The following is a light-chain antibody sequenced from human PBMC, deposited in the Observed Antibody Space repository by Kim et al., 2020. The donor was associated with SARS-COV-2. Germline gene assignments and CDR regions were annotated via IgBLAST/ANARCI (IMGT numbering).Light chain of an antibody. V-gene: IGLV3-19*01. CDR3: NSRDSNDNVV. CDR2: GKN. J-gene: IGLJ2*01. CDR1: SLRSYY. Sequence: ALGQTVRITCQGASLRSYYATWYQQKPGQAPILVIYGKNNRPSGIPDRFSGSSSGNTASLTITGTQAGDEADYYCNSRDSNDNVVFGGGTKVTV.